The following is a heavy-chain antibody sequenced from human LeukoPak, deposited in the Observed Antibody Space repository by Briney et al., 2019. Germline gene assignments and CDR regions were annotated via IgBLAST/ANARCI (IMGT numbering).Heavy chain of an antibody. Sequence: GGSLRLSCAASGFTFSSYGMHWVRQAPGKGLEWVAVIWYDGSNKYYADSVKGRFTISRDNSKNTLYLQMNSLRAEDTAVYYCARGFTSYYYYYGVDVWGQGTTVTVSS. CDR3: ARGFTSYYYYYGVDV. CDR1: GFTFSSYG. V-gene: IGHV3-33*01. J-gene: IGHJ6*02. CDR2: IWYDGSNK.